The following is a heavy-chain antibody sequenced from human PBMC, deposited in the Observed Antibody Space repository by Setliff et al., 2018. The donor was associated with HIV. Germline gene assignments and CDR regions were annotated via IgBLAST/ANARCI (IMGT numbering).Heavy chain of an antibody. Sequence: KTSETLSLTCSVSGGSITTDGYYWSWIRHHPGKGLEWIGYMYHTGNTYYNPSLASRLVMSLDPSKNQFSLKLNSTTAADTAMYYCAGGRYFRDISDSRFDFWGQGKLVTVSS. J-gene: IGHJ4*02. V-gene: IGHV4-31*03. CDR1: GGSITTDGYY. CDR2: MYHTGNT. D-gene: IGHD2-21*02. CDR3: AGGRYFRDISDSRFDF.